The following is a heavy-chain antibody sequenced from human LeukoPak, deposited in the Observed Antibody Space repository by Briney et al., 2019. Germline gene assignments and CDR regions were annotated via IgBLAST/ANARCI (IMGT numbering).Heavy chain of an antibody. CDR3: ARQRDFWSGYYFDY. V-gene: IGHV4-39*01. Sequence: SETLSLTCTVSGGSISSSSYYWGWIRQPPGKGLEWIGSIYYSGSTYYNPSLKSRVTISVDTYKNQFSLKLSSVTAADTAVYYCARQRDFWSGYYFDYWGQGTLVTVSS. CDR2: IYYSGST. D-gene: IGHD3-3*01. CDR1: GGSISSSSYY. J-gene: IGHJ4*02.